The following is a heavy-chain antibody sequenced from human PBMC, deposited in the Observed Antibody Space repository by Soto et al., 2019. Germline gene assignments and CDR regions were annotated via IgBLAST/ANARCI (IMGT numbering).Heavy chain of an antibody. V-gene: IGHV3-23*01. CDR2: ISGSGGST. J-gene: IGHJ6*02. D-gene: IGHD3-3*01. CDR1: GFTFISYA. Sequence: GWSLRLACASSGFTFISYAMSWVRQAPGKGLEWVSAISGSGGSTYYADSVKGRFTISRDNSKNTLYLQMNSLRAEDTAVYYCAKVMYYDFWSGSNYGMDVWGQGTTVTVSS. CDR3: AKVMYYDFWSGSNYGMDV.